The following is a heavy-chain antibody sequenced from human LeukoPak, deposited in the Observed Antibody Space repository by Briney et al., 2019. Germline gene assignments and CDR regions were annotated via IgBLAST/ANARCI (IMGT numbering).Heavy chain of an antibody. CDR2: INTNTGNP. Sequence: ASVKVSCKVSGYTLTELSIHWVRQAPGKGLEWMGWINTNTGNPTYAQGFTGRFVFSLDTSVSTAYLQISSLKAEDTAVYYCARALIDYSQLPSDAFDIWGQGTMVTVSS. D-gene: IGHD1-1*01. J-gene: IGHJ3*02. CDR3: ARALIDYSQLPSDAFDI. CDR1: GYTLTELS. V-gene: IGHV7-4-1*02.